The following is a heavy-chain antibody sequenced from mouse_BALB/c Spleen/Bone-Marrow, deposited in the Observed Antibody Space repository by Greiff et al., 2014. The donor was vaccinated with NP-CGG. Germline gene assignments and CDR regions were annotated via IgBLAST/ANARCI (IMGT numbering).Heavy chain of an antibody. CDR1: GYAFTNYL. CDR2: INPGIGGT. J-gene: IGHJ2*01. V-gene: IGHV1-54*01. CDR3: ARFTRDY. Sequence: VQLQQSGDELVGPGTSVKVSCKASGYAFTNYLIEWFKQRPGQGLEWIGRINPGIGGTTYNAKFKGKATLTADKSSTTAYMQLSSLTSDDSAVYFCARFTRDYWGQGTTLTVSS.